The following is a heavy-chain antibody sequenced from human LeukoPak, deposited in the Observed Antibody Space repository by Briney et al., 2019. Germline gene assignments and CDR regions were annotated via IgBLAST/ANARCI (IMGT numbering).Heavy chain of an antibody. CDR3: GTSRWSGVVDS. V-gene: IGHV3-74*01. CDR2: IDRDGLKA. J-gene: IGHJ5*01. CDR1: GFTFSSYG. Sequence: PGGTLRLSCAASGFTFSSYGMSWVRQVPGKGLAWLSRIDRDGLKADYADSVRGRFTISRHNAKGTAYLQMNSLRAEDTAVYYCGTSRWSGVVDSWGQGTLATVSS. D-gene: IGHD3-3*01.